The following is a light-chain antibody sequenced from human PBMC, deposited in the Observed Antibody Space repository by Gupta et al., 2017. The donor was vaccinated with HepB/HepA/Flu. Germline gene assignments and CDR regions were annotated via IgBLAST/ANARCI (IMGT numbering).Light chain of an antibody. CDR3: GTWDTRLSVVV. CDR2: DND. Sequence: QSALTQPPSLSAAPGQKVTISCSGSSSNIGSNYVSWYQQVPGKAPKLLIYDNDLRPSGIADRFSGSKSGTSATLGVTGLQTGDEADYYCGTWDTRLSVVVFGGGTKLTVL. CDR1: SSNIGSNY. V-gene: IGLV1-51*01. J-gene: IGLJ2*01.